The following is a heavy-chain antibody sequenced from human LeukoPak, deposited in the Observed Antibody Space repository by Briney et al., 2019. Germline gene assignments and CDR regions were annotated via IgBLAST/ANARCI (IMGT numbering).Heavy chain of an antibody. CDR1: GYTFTGYY. J-gene: IGHJ4*02. V-gene: IGHV1-2*02. CDR2: INPNSGGT. D-gene: IGHD4-17*01. CDR3: AGTLSGANFDD. Sequence: ASVKVSCKASGYTFTGYYMHWVRQAPGQGLEWMGWINPNSGGTNYAQKFQGRVTMTRDTSISTPYMELSRQRSDDTAVYYCAGTLSGANFDDWGQGTLVSVSS.